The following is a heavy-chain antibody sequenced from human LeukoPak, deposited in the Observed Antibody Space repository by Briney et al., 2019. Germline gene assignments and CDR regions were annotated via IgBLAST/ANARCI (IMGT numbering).Heavy chain of an antibody. J-gene: IGHJ3*02. CDR3: ARVAYYYDSSGYPRLDAFDI. V-gene: IGHV3-21*01. D-gene: IGHD3-22*01. CDR1: GFTFSSYS. CDR2: ISSSSSYI. Sequence: GGSLRLSCAASGFTFSSYSMNWVRQAPGKGLEWVSSISSSSSYIYYADSVKGRFTIPRDNAKNSLYLQMNSLRAEDTAVYYCARVAYYYDSSGYPRLDAFDIWGQGTMVTVSS.